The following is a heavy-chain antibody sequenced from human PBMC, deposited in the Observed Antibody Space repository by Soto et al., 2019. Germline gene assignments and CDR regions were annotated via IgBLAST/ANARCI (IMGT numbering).Heavy chain of an antibody. D-gene: IGHD6-13*01. CDR1: GDSISSSSYY. J-gene: IGHJ4*01. Sequence: SETLSLTCTVSGDSISSSSYYWGWVRQPPGKGLEWIGNMYSSGSTYYNPSLTSRVTISGDTSKNQFSLRLSSVTAADTAVYYCVCAPSGSSPWRSPLDYWGHGSLVTVSS. CDR3: VCAPSGSSPWRSPLDY. V-gene: IGHV4-39*01. CDR2: MYSSGST.